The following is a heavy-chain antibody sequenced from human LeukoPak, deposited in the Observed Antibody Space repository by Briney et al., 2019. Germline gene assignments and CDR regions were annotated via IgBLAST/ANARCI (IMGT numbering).Heavy chain of an antibody. V-gene: IGHV3-23*01. CDR1: GFTFSSYA. D-gene: IGHD6-19*01. CDR2: ISGSGGST. J-gene: IGHJ6*03. Sequence: PGGSLRLSCAASGFTFSSYAMSWVRQAPRKGLEWVSAISGSGGSTYYADSVKGRFTISRDNSKNTLYLQMNSLRAEDTAVYYCANPGYSSGYQGYYYYYMDVWGKGTTVTVSS. CDR3: ANPGYSSGYQGYYYYYMDV.